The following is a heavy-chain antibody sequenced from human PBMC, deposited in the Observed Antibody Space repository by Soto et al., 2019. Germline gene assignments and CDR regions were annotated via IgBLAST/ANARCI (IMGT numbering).Heavy chain of an antibody. CDR3: ARDLTQRLDRHDAFGT. Sequence: GGSLRLSCAASGFTFTSYTMNWVRQAPGKGLEWVSSIRSSGTYIYYADSVKGRFTISRDNAKNSLYLQMNYLRAEDTAVYYCARDLTQRLDRHDAFGTWGQGTMVTVSS. V-gene: IGHV3-21*01. D-gene: IGHD6-19*01. J-gene: IGHJ3*02. CDR1: GFTFTSYT. CDR2: IRSSGTYI.